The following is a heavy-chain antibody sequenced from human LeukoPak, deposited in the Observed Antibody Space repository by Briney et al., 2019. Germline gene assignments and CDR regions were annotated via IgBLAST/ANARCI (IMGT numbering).Heavy chain of an antibody. V-gene: IGHV3-23*01. CDR3: AKDHGYSSFFDY. J-gene: IGHJ4*02. CDR1: GFTFSSYA. CDR2: ISGSGGST. Sequence: GSLRLSCAASGFTFSSYAMSWVRQAPGKGLEWVSAISGSGGSTYYADSVKGRFTISRDNSKNTLHLQMNSLRAEDTAVYYCAKDHGYSSFFDYWGQGTLVTVSS. D-gene: IGHD5-18*01.